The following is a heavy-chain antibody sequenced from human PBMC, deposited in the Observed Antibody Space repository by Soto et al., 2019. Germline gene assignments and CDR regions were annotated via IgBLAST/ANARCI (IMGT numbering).Heavy chain of an antibody. J-gene: IGHJ6*02. CDR2: IGTAGDT. Sequence: PGGSLRLSCAASGFTFRNYDIHWVRQGTGVGLEWVSAIGTAGDTYYGGSVKGRFTMSRDDAKNSCYLQMNSLRAEDTAVYYCERVFFGSTRYSYFYHGLSFRAQRTTVPVSS. D-gene: IGHD2-2*01. V-gene: IGHV3-13*01. CDR1: GFTFRNYD. CDR3: ERVFFGSTRYSYFYHGLSF.